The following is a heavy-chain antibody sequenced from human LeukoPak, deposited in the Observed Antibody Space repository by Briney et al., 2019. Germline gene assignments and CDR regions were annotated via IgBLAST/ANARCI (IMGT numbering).Heavy chain of an antibody. V-gene: IGHV4-59*01. CDR2: IYYSGST. Sequence: PSETLSLTCTVSGGSISSYYWSWIRQPPGKGLEWIGYIYYSGSTNYNPSLKSRVTISVDTSKNQFSLKLSSVTAADTAVCYCAREGSHPVAFDIWGQGTMVTVSS. CDR3: AREGSHPVAFDI. J-gene: IGHJ3*02. CDR1: GGSISSYY. D-gene: IGHD1-26*01.